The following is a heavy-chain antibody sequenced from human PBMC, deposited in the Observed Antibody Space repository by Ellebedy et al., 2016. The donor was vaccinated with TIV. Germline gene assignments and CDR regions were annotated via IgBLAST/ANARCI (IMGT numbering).Heavy chain of an antibody. D-gene: IGHD4-17*01. CDR3: ARHQRTTVTSFDY. J-gene: IGHJ4*02. CDR2: IYYSGST. Sequence: SETLSLXXTVSGGSISSSSYYWGWIRQPPGKGLEWIGSIYYSGSTYYNPSLKSRVTISVDTSKNQFSLKLSSVTAADTAVYYCARHQRTTVTSFDYWGQGTLVTVSS. CDR1: GGSISSSSYY. V-gene: IGHV4-39*01.